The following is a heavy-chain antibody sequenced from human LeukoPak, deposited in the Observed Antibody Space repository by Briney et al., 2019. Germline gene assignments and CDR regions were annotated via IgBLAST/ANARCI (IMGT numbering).Heavy chain of an antibody. CDR2: ISYDGSNK. V-gene: IGHV3-30*18. CDR3: AKGEKRVFFGEIRVRRKYNWFDP. Sequence: GRSLRLSCVASGFTFSAYGMHWVRQAPGKGLEWVAVISYDGSNKYYADSVKGRFTISRDNSKNTLQLQMNSLRVEDTAVYYCAKGEKRVFFGEIRVRRKYNWFDPWGQGTLVTVS. D-gene: IGHD3-3*01. J-gene: IGHJ5*02. CDR1: GFTFSAYG.